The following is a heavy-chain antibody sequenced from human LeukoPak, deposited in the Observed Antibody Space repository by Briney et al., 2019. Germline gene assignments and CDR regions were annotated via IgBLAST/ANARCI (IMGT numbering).Heavy chain of an antibody. CDR1: GFTVITSF. V-gene: IGHV3-53*01. Sequence: GGSLRLSCAASGFTVITSFMSWVRQAPGKGLEWVSVIYNDGTTYYADTVKGRFTISRDNPKNTLYLQMNTLRAEDTAVYYCTKTGGPWDWGQGTQVTVSS. J-gene: IGHJ4*02. CDR3: TKTGGPWD. CDR2: IYNDGTT. D-gene: IGHD7-27*01.